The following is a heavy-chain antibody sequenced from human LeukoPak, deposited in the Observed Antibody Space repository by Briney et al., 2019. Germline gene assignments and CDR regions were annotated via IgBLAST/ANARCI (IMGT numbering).Heavy chain of an antibody. Sequence: SETLSLTCAVYGGSFNGYYWYWIRQPPGKGLEWIGEINHSGSTNYNPSLKSRVTISVDTSKNQFSLRLSSVTAADTAVYYCASGPSISSTYYFDSWGQGTLVTVSS. CDR1: GGSFNGYY. V-gene: IGHV4-34*01. CDR3: ASGPSISSTYYFDS. CDR2: INHSGST. D-gene: IGHD6-13*01. J-gene: IGHJ4*02.